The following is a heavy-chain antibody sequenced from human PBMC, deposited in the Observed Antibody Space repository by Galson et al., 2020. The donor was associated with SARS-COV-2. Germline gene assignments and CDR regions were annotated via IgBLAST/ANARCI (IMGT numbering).Heavy chain of an antibody. CDR3: ARGDIYPYCGGDCYPYYFDY. V-gene: IGHV3-7*01. CDR2: IKQDGSEK. Sequence: GGSLRLSCAASAFTFSSYWMSWVRQAPGQGLEWVANIKQDGSEKYYVDSVKGRFTISRDNAKNSLYLQMNSLRAEDTAVYYCARGDIYPYCGGDCYPYYFDYWGQGTLVTVSS. J-gene: IGHJ4*02. CDR1: AFTFSSYW. D-gene: IGHD2-21*02.